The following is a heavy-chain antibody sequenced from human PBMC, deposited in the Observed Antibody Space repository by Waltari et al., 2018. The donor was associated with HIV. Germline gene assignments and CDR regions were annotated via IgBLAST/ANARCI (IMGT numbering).Heavy chain of an antibody. CDR2: IKQDGREK. D-gene: IGHD2-2*01. Sequence: EVQLVESGGGLVQPGGSLRLSCVGSGFIFSNYGMTWVSQAPGKGLEWVSNIKQDGREKNYVDSVAGRFSISRDNANNSLYLQLNSLRDEDTAVYYCARVYSSTTGRALDYWGQGALVTVSS. J-gene: IGHJ4*02. CDR1: GFIFSNYG. V-gene: IGHV3-7*01. CDR3: ARVYSSTTGRALDY.